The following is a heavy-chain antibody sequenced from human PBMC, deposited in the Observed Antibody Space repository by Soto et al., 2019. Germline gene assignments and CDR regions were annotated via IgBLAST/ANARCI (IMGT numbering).Heavy chain of an antibody. Sequence: GGSLRLSCAASGFTFSSYGMHWVRQAPGKGLEWVAVISYDGSNKYYADSVKGRFTISRDNSKNTLYLQMNSLRAEDTAVYYCAMATDHWGQGTLVTVSS. CDR1: GFTFSSYG. V-gene: IGHV3-30*03. CDR2: ISYDGSNK. D-gene: IGHD5-12*01. CDR3: AMATDH. J-gene: IGHJ5*02.